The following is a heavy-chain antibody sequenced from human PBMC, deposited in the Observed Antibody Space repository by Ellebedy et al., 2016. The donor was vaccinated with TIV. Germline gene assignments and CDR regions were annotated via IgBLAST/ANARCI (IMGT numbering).Heavy chain of an antibody. V-gene: IGHV3-30*03. CDR2: VSHDGMNK. D-gene: IGHD2-15*01. Sequence: GESLKISXAASGFTFSDYYMSWIRQAPGKGLEWVASVSHDGMNKFYADSVKGRFTISRDNSKSTLYLQMSSLRAEDTAVYYCARATRDYYNGMDVWGQGTTVTVSS. CDR1: GFTFSDYY. J-gene: IGHJ6*02. CDR3: ARATRDYYNGMDV.